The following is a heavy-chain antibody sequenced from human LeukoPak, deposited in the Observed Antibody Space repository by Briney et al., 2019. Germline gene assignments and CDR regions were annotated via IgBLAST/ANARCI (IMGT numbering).Heavy chain of an antibody. CDR1: GDSISSSSYY. CDR2: IFYSGDT. V-gene: IGHV4-39*01. CDR3: ARHAFYYYYYMDV. D-gene: IGHD3-16*01. Sequence: PSETLSLTCTVSGDSISSSSYYWGWIRQPPGKGLEWIGTIFYSGDTYYNPSLKSRITISVDTSKNQFSLNLRSVTAADTAVYYCARHAFYYYYYMDVWGKGTTVTVSS. J-gene: IGHJ6*03.